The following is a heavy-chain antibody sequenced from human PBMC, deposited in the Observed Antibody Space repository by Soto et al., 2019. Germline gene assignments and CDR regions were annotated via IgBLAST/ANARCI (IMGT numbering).Heavy chain of an antibody. CDR2: ISYDGSNK. CDR1: GFTFSSYA. CDR3: ARDYYYYGMDV. Sequence: GGSLRLSCAASGFTFSSYAMHWVRQAPGKGLEWVAVISYDGSNKYYADSVKGRFTISRDNSKNTLYLQMNSLRAEDTAVYYCARDYYYYGMDVWGQGTTVTVSS. V-gene: IGHV3-30-3*01. J-gene: IGHJ6*02.